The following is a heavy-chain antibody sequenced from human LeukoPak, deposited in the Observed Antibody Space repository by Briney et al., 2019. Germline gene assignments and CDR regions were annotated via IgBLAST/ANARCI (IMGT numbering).Heavy chain of an antibody. CDR2: ISSSSSYI. J-gene: IGHJ4*02. D-gene: IGHD6-13*01. CDR1: GFTFSNYG. V-gene: IGHV3-21*01. Sequence: GGTLRLSCTASGFTFSNYGMSWVRQAPGKGLEWVSSISSSSSYIYYADSVKGRFTISRDNAKNSLYLQMNSLRAEDTAVYYCAREVSSWYSSSWGTSDYWGQGTLVTVSS. CDR3: AREVSSWYSSSWGTSDY.